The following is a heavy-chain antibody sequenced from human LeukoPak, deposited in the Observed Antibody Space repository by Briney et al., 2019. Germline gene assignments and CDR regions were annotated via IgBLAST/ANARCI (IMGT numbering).Heavy chain of an antibody. CDR3: ARNDYGDYFGPDY. D-gene: IGHD4-17*01. CDR1: GFSVRNNY. Sequence: GGSLRLSCAASGFSVRNNYMTWVRQAPGKGLEWVSIIYSGGSTYYADSMKGRFTISRDNSKNTLYLQMNSLRAEDTAVYYCARNDYGDYFGPDYWGQGTLVTVSS. J-gene: IGHJ4*02. V-gene: IGHV3-66*02. CDR2: IYSGGST.